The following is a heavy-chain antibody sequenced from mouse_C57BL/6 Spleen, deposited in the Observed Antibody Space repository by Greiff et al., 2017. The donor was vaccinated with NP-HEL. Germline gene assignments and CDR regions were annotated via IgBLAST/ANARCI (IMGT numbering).Heavy chain of an antibody. D-gene: IGHD1-1*01. CDR2: INPSNGGT. CDR1: GYTFTSYW. Sequence: QVQLQQPGTELVKPGASVKLSCKASGYTFTSYWMHWVKQRPGQGLEWIGNINPSNGGTNYNEKFKSKATLTVDKSSSTAYMRLSSRTSEDSAVYYCAREGVDYYCSSSYAMDYWGQGTSVTVSS. CDR3: AREGVDYYCSSSYAMDY. J-gene: IGHJ4*01. V-gene: IGHV1-53*01.